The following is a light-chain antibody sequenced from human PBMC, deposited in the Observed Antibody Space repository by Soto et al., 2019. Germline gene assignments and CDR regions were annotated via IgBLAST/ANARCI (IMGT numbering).Light chain of an antibody. J-gene: IGKJ1*01. V-gene: IGKV1-39*01. Sequence: DIQMTQSPSSLSASVGDRVTITCRASQSISSYLNWYQQKPGKAPKLLIYAASSLQSGAPSRFSGSGYWTDVTLTICSLPHEDFATYYCQQRYSTLVTFGQGTKVEIK. CDR3: QQRYSTLVT. CDR2: AAS. CDR1: QSISSY.